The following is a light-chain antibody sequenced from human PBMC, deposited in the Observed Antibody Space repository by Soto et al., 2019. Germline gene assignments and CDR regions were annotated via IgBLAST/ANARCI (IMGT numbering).Light chain of an antibody. Sequence: DIQMTQSPSSLSASVGDRVTITCRASQDISNYLAWCQQKPGKAPRLLIYGTSTLHAGVPSRFGGSGSGTEFTLTITSLQPEDVAVYYCQKHNSPPFTFGPGTKVDIK. CDR2: GTS. CDR1: QDISNY. V-gene: IGKV1-27*01. CDR3: QKHNSPPFT. J-gene: IGKJ3*01.